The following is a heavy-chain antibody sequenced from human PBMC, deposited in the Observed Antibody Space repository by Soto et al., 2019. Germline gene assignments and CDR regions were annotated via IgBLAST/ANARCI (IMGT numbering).Heavy chain of an antibody. Sequence: GESLKISCKGSGYSFTSYWIGWVRQMPGKGLEWMGIIYPGDSDTRYSPPFQGQVTISADKSISTAYLQWSSLKASDTAMYYCARGGRNCSSTSCYIGNYYYGMDVWGQGTTVTAP. CDR1: GYSFTSYW. D-gene: IGHD2-2*02. J-gene: IGHJ6*02. V-gene: IGHV5-51*01. CDR2: IYPGDSDT. CDR3: ARGGRNCSSTSCYIGNYYYGMDV.